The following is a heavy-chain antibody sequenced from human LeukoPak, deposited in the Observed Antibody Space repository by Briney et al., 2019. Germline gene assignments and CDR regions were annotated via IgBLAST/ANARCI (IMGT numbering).Heavy chain of an antibody. Sequence: SVKVSCKASGGTFSSYAISWVRQAPGQGLEWMGRIIPIFGTANYAQKFQGRVTITTDESTSTAYMELSSLRSEDTAVYYCARDFSGTDYDPGYFDLWGRGTLVTVSS. CDR2: IIPIFGTA. CDR1: GGTFSSYA. CDR3: ARDFSGTDYDPGYFDL. J-gene: IGHJ2*01. V-gene: IGHV1-69*05. D-gene: IGHD3-22*01.